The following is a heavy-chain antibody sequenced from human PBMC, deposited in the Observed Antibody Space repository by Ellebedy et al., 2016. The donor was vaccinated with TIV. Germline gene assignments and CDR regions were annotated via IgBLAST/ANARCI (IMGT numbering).Heavy chain of an antibody. CDR1: GFTFSSYA. V-gene: IGHV3-30-3*01. CDR2: ISYDGSNK. CDR3: VKDQIAGDGWWVFDL. J-gene: IGHJ3*01. Sequence: GESLKISCAASGFTFSSYAMHWVRQAPGKGLEWVAVISYDGSNKYYADSVKGRFTISRDNSKNTLYLQMNSLRAEDTGIYYCVKDQIAGDGWWVFDLWGQGKMVTVSS. D-gene: IGHD5-24*01.